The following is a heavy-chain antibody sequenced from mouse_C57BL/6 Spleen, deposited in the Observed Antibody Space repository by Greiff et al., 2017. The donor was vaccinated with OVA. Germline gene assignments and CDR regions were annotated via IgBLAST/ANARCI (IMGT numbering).Heavy chain of an antibody. CDR3: ARTTVVAEAMDY. CDR2: IYPGSGST. Sequence: QVHVKQPGAELVKPGASVKMSCKASGYTFTSYWITWVKQRPGQGLEWIGDIYPGSGSTNYNEKFKSKATLTVDTSSSTAYMQLSSMTSEDSAVYYYARTTVVAEAMDYWGQGTSVTVSS. V-gene: IGHV1-55*01. CDR1: GYTFTSYW. J-gene: IGHJ4*01. D-gene: IGHD1-1*01.